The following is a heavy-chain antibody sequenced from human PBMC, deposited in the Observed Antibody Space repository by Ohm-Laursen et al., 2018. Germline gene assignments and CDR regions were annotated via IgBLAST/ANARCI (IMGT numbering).Heavy chain of an antibody. CDR1: GGSISSDY. D-gene: IGHD6-6*01. V-gene: IGHV4-59*12. CDR2: IYYSGST. J-gene: IGHJ5*02. CDR3: ARGPPRIAARGDWFDP. Sequence: SETLSLTCTVSGGSISSDYWSWIRQPPGKGLEWIGYIYYSGSTNYNPSLKSRVTMSVDTSKNQFSLKLSSVTAADTAVYYCARGPPRIAARGDWFDPWGQGTLVTVSS.